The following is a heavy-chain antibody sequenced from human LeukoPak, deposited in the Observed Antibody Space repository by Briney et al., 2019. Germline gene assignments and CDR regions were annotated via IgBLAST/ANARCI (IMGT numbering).Heavy chain of an antibody. D-gene: IGHD6-6*01. Sequence: GGSLRLSCAASGFTFSSYAMSWVRQAPGKGLEWVSAVSESGGSTYYADSVKVRFTISRDNSKNTLYLQMNSLRAEDTAVYYCASHPNIAAHTFDYWGQGTLVTVSS. CDR3: ASHPNIAAHTFDY. J-gene: IGHJ4*02. V-gene: IGHV3-23*01. CDR2: VSESGGST. CDR1: GFTFSSYA.